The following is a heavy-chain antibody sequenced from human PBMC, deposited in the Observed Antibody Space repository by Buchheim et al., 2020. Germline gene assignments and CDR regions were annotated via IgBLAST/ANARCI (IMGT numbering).Heavy chain of an antibody. CDR2: INPSGGST. Sequence: QVQLVQSGAEVKKPGASVKVSCKASGYTFTSYYMHWVRQAPGQGLEWMGIINPSGGSTSYAQKFQGRVTMPRDTSPSTVYMELSSLRSEDTAVYYCAREMIVVVITRYGMDVWGQGTT. D-gene: IGHD3-22*01. CDR1: GYTFTSYY. CDR3: AREMIVVVITRYGMDV. V-gene: IGHV1-46*03. J-gene: IGHJ6*02.